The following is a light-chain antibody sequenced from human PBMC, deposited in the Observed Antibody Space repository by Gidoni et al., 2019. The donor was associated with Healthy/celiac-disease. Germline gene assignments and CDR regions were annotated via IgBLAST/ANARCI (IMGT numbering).Light chain of an antibody. J-gene: IGKJ1*01. CDR3: QQYNSYPWT. CDR1: QSISSW. V-gene: IGKV1-5*03. CDR2: KAS. Sequence: DIQMTQSPSTLSASVGDRVTITCRASQSISSWLAWYQQKPGKAPKLLIYKASSLESWVPTRFSGRGSWKEFTLTISSLQPDDFATYYCQQYNSYPWTFGQGTKVEIK.